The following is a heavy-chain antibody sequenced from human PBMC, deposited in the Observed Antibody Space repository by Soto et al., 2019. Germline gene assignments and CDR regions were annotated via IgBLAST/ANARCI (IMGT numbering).Heavy chain of an antibody. J-gene: IGHJ4*02. CDR2: VSATAGTT. V-gene: IGHV3-23*01. Sequence: EGRRRVNCAASGWTFSHYDKSRVRQATGKGLEWVSLVSATAGTTYYTDSVKGRFTISRDNSRNTVYLQMNSLRADDTAVYYCAKDRLAGGFDYWGQGTLVTVSS. CDR1: GWTFSHYD. CDR3: AKDRLAGGFDY. D-gene: IGHD3-16*01.